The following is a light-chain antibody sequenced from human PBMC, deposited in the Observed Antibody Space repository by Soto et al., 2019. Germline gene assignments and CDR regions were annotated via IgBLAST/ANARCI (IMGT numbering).Light chain of an antibody. CDR2: ENN. CDR3: GTWDNSLIIPLV. J-gene: IGLJ3*02. Sequence: QSVLTQPPSMSAAPGQKVTISCSGSSSNIGSNYVSWYQQLPGTAPKLLIYENNKRPSEIPDRFSGSKSGTSATLGIAGLQTGDEADYYCGTWDNSLIIPLVFGGGTKLTVL. V-gene: IGLV1-51*02. CDR1: SSNIGSNY.